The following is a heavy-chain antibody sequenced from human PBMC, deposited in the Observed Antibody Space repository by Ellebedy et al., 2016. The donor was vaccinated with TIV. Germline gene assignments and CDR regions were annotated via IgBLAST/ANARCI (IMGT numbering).Heavy chain of an antibody. J-gene: IGHJ4*02. Sequence: ASVKVSCKASGYTFTNYDINWVRQAPGQGLEWVGWINPNNSHTGYAQKFQGRVTMTRDTSISTAYVELNSLRSEDTAGYYCANWMGIYYYDSSGYPLTSFDYWGQGTLVAVSS. CDR2: INPNNSHT. CDR1: GYTFTNYD. CDR3: ANWMGIYYYDSSGYPLTSFDY. D-gene: IGHD3-22*01. V-gene: IGHV1-8*01.